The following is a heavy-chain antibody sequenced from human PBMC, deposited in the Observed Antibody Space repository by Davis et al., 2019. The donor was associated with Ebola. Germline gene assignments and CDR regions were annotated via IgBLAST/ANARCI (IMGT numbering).Heavy chain of an antibody. D-gene: IGHD3-22*01. V-gene: IGHV3-66*01. CDR1: GFTVSSNY. J-gene: IGHJ6*02. CDR3: ARVLNIEWLFDNYYGMDV. CDR2: IYSGGST. Sequence: GGSLRLSCAASGFTVSSNYMSWVRQAPGKGLEWVSVIYSGGSTYYADSVTGRFTISRDNSKNTLYLQINSLRAEDTAVYYCARVLNIEWLFDNYYGMDVWGQGTTVTVSS.